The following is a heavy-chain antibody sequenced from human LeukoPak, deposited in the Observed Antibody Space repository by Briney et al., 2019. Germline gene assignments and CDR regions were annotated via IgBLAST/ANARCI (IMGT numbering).Heavy chain of an antibody. CDR2: ISGSGGST. CDR3: AKGRLGATTNWFDP. CDR1: GFTFSSYA. Sequence: GGSLRLSCAASGFTFSSYAMSWVRQAPGKGLEWVSSISGSGGSTYYADSVKGRFAISRDNSKNTLYLQMNRMRAEDTALYYCAKGRLGATTNWFDPWGQGTLVTVSS. D-gene: IGHD1-26*01. J-gene: IGHJ5*02. V-gene: IGHV3-23*01.